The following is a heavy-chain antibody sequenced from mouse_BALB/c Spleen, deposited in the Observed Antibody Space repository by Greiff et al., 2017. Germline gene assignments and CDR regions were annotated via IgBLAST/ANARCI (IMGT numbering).Heavy chain of an antibody. J-gene: IGHJ2*01. D-gene: IGHD1-1*01. V-gene: IGHV5-17*02. CDR2: ISSGSSTN. CDR3: ARSLYCYGSNPGYFDD. CDR1: GFTFSSFG. Sequence: EVQGVESGGGLVQPGGSRKLSCAASGFTFSSFGMHWVRQAPEKGLEWVAYISSGSSTNYYADTVKGRFTISRDNPKNTLFLQMTSLRTEDTAMYYCARSLYCYGSNPGYFDDWGQGTTLTVSS.